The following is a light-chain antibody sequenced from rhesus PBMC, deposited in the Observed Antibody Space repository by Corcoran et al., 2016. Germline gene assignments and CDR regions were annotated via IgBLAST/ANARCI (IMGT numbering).Light chain of an antibody. J-gene: IGKJ1*01. CDR1: QGITND. Sequence: DIQMTQSPSSLSASVGDRVTITCRASQGITNDLAWYQQKPGETPKLLIYEASSLQSGIPSRFSGSGSGTDFTLTISCLQSEDFATYYCQNYYSTPWTFGQGTKVEIK. CDR2: EAS. V-gene: IGKV1-25*01. CDR3: QNYYSTPWT.